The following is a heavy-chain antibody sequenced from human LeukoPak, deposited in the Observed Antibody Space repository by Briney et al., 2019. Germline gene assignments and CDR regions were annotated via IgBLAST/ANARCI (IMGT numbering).Heavy chain of an antibody. J-gene: IGHJ4*02. Sequence: PSGTLSLTCTVSGGPISSTNWWSWVRQPPGKGLEWIGEIYHSGSTNYNPSLKSRVTISVDKSKNQFSLKLSSVTAADTAVYYCARPIAAAGTFDYWGQGTLVTVSS. CDR3: ARPIAAAGTFDY. CDR2: IYHSGST. V-gene: IGHV4-4*02. D-gene: IGHD6-13*01. CDR1: GGPISSTNW.